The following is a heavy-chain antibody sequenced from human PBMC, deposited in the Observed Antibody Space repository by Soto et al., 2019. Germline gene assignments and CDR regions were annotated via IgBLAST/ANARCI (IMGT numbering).Heavy chain of an antibody. CDR1: GVSITSGSYY. CDR2: IYHGGAT. D-gene: IGHD1-7*01. CDR3: ASRDPGTSVDY. Sequence: SETLSLTCTVSGVSITSGSYYWAWIRHPPGKGLEWLGYIYHGGATTYNASFKSRVTISLDKSENQFSLKVTSLTAADTAVYYCASRDPGTSVDYWGQGTLVTVSS. J-gene: IGHJ4*02. V-gene: IGHV4-61*05.